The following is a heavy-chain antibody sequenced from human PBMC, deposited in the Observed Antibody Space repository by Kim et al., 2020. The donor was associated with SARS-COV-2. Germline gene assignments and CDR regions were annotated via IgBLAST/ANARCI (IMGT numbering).Heavy chain of an antibody. V-gene: IGHV3-30*03. J-gene: IGHJ6*02. CDR3: ATNEMDV. D-gene: IGHD1-1*01. Sequence: GGSLRLSCAASGFTFSSYAIHWVRQAPGKGLEWVAVISNDGSKTWYAESVKGRFAISRDNSKNALFLQMISLRVEDTAVYYCATNEMDVWGQGTTVIVS. CDR1: GFTFSSYA. CDR2: ISNDGSKT.